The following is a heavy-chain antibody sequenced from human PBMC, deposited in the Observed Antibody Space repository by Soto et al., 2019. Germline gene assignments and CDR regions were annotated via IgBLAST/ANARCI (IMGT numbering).Heavy chain of an antibody. CDR1: GFTFSDYW. J-gene: IGHJ4*02. V-gene: IGHV3-74*01. CDR3: ATTGPY. CDR2: IKRDGSTT. Sequence: PGGSLRLSCAASGFTFSDYWMHWVRQAPGKGLEWVSRIKRDGSTTNYADSVKGRFTISRDNSKNTVSLQMNSLRDEDSAAYYCATTGPYWGQGTLVTVSS.